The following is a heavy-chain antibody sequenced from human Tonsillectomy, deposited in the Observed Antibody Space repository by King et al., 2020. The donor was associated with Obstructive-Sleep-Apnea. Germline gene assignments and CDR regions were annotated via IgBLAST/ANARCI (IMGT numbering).Heavy chain of an antibody. J-gene: IGHJ3*02. CDR2: ISYDGSNK. V-gene: IGHV3-30*04. CDR1: GFTFSSYA. CDR3: AREWSLTDAFDI. Sequence: VQLQESGGGVVQPGRSLRLSCAASGFTFSSYAMHWVRQAPGKGLEWGAVISYDGSNKYYADSVKGRFTISRDNSKNTLYLQMNSLRAEDTAVYYCAREWSLTDAFDIWGQGTMVTVSS. D-gene: IGHD3-10*01.